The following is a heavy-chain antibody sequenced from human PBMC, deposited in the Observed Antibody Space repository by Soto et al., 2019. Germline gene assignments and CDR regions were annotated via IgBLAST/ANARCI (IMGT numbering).Heavy chain of an antibody. V-gene: IGHV1-46*01. CDR3: VRGRDSSDYYGMDV. Sequence: GASVKVSCKASGYTFTGYYMHWVRQAPGQGLEWMGKINPKGGRTNYAQKLQGRVTMTKDTSTDTAFMELSSLRSEDTAVYYCVRGRDSSDYYGMDVWGQGTTVTVSS. J-gene: IGHJ6*02. CDR2: INPKGGRT. CDR1: GYTFTGYY. D-gene: IGHD5-18*01.